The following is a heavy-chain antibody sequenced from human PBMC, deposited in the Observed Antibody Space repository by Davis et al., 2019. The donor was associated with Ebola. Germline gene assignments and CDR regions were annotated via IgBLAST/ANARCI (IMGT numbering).Heavy chain of an antibody. J-gene: IGHJ5*02. V-gene: IGHV2-70*12. CDR3: ARSLRGVRAYLDWFDP. CDR2: IDWEDDK. D-gene: IGHD2-21*01. Sequence: SGPTLVKPTQTLTLTCTVSGFSLRPEGMAVSWIRQPPGKAPEWLALIDWEDDKYYTSSLKARLTISKDASKDQVVLTMTNMDPADTATYYCARSLRGVRAYLDWFDPWGQGTLVTVSS. CDR1: GFSLRPEGMA.